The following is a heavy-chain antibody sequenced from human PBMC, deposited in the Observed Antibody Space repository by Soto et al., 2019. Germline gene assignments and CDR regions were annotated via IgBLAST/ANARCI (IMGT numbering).Heavy chain of an antibody. CDR1: GGSISSSSYY. Sequence: PSETLSLTCTVSGGSISSSSYYWGWIRQPPGKGLEWIGSIYYSGSTYYNPSLKSRVTISVDTSKNQFSLKLSSVTAADTAVYYCARLPYCSGGSCYLYYFDYWGQGTLVTVSS. V-gene: IGHV4-39*01. CDR2: IYYSGST. D-gene: IGHD2-15*01. CDR3: ARLPYCSGGSCYLYYFDY. J-gene: IGHJ4*02.